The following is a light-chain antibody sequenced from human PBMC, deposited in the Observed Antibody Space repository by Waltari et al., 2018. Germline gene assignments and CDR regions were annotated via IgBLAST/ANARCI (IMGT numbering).Light chain of an antibody. Sequence: QSALIQPRSVSGSPGQSVTISCTGTSIYVGGYNYVSWPQQHPDKPPKLIIFDVSERPAGVPVRFCGSKEGNTASLTISVLRAEDEADYHCCSYAGGYTMAVGGGTKLSVL. CDR2: DVS. CDR3: CSYAGGYTMA. J-gene: IGLJ2*01. V-gene: IGLV2-11*01. CDR1: SIYVGGYNY.